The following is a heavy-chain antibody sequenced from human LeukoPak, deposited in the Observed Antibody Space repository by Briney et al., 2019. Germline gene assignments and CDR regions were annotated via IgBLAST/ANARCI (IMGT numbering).Heavy chain of an antibody. Sequence: GGSLRLSCEASGFTFSTYWMSWVRQAPGKGLEGVANIKQEGSEKYYVDSVKARFTISRDNAKNSLYLQMNSMRAEDTAMYYCARDSAGNDYWGQGTLVTVSS. V-gene: IGHV3-7*01. J-gene: IGHJ4*02. CDR3: ARDSAGNDY. CDR1: GFTFSTYW. D-gene: IGHD6-13*01. CDR2: IKQEGSEK.